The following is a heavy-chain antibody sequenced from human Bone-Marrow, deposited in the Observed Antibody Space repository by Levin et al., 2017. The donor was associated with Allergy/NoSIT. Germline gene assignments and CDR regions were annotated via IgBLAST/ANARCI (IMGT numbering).Heavy chain of an antibody. CDR1: GGSFSSYY. V-gene: IGHV4-59*01. CDR3: AATNLGFWFDP. CDR2: VYYNGYT. Sequence: PSETLSLTCDVSGGSFSSYYWTWIRQPPGKGLEWVGYVYYNGYTKYNPSLKSRVTISLDTSKNQVSLKLTSVTAADTAVYYCAATNLGFWFDPWGQGTLVTVSS. J-gene: IGHJ5*02.